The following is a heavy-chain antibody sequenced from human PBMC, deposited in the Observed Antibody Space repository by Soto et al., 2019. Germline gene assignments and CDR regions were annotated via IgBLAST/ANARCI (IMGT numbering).Heavy chain of an antibody. D-gene: IGHD4-17*01. CDR2: ISYDGSNK. V-gene: IGHV3-30-3*01. CDR1: GFTFSSYA. Sequence: GGSLRLSCAASGFTFSSYAMHWVRQAPGKGLEWVAVISYDGSNKYYADSVKGRFTISRDNSKNTLYLQMNSLRAEDTAVYYCARVGRGTTVTTSYYYYGMDVWGQGTTVTVSS. CDR3: ARVGRGTTVTTSYYYYGMDV. J-gene: IGHJ6*02.